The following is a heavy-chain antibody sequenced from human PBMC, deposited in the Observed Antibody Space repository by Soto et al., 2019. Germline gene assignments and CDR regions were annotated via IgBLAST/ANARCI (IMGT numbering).Heavy chain of an antibody. Sequence: EVQLLESGGGLVQPGGSLRLSCVGSGFFFSSYTMTWVRQAPGKGLEWVSSFSATSENTYYADSVRGRFTISRDNSKNTLFLQMNGLTAEDTAMYYCAKARDQQWVRLPFDYWGQGIPVIVSS. J-gene: IGHJ4*02. D-gene: IGHD6-19*01. CDR2: FSATSENT. V-gene: IGHV3-23*01. CDR1: GFFFSSYT. CDR3: AKARDQQWVRLPFDY.